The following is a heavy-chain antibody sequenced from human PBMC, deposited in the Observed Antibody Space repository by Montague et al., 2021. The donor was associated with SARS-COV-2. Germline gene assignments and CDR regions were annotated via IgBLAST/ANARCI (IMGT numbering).Heavy chain of an antibody. J-gene: IGHJ5*02. CDR3: ATYYYNSDHVRSA. V-gene: IGHV3-48*03. Sequence: SLRLSCAASGFTFSSYEMNWVRQAPGKGLEWISKIMNSGSSTYYADSVKGRFTISRDNAKNSLYLQMNSLRAEDTAVYYCATYYYNSDHVRSAWGQGTLVTVSS. CDR1: GFTFSSYE. D-gene: IGHD3-10*01. CDR2: IMNSGSST.